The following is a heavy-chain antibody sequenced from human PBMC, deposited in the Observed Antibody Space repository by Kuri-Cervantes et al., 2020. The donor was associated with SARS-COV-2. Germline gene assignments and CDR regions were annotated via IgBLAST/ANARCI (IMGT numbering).Heavy chain of an antibody. CDR2: IYESEDT. V-gene: IGHV4-39*01. CDR3: ARHYAFDRFHK. CDR1: GSSISSSTYY. D-gene: IGHD3-9*01. J-gene: IGHJ4*02. Sequence: ESLKISCTVSGSSISSSTYYWGWIRQSPGKGLEWLGSIYESEDTYYSSSLKSRLSLSVDTSKNQFSLKLTSVTAADTAIYYSARHYAFDRFHKWGQGTQVTVSS.